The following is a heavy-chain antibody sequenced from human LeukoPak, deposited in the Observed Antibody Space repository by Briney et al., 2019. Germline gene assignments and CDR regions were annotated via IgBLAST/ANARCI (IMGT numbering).Heavy chain of an antibody. D-gene: IGHD3-22*01. CDR3: MRDSSGYYPIFDY. J-gene: IGHJ4*02. V-gene: IGHV3-7*03. CDR2: IKQDGSEK. Sequence: PGGSLRLSCAASGFTFSSYWMSWVRQAPGKGLEWVANIKQDGSEKYYVDSVKGRFTISRDNAKNSLYLQMNSLRAEDTAVYYCMRDSSGYYPIFDYWGQGTLVTVSS. CDR1: GFTFSSYW.